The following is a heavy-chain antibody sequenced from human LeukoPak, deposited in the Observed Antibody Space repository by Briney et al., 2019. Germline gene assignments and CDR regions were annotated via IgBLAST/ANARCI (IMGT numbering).Heavy chain of an antibody. Sequence: ASVKVSCKASGYTFTSYGISWVRQAPGQGLEWMGWISAYNGNTNYAQKLQGRVTMTTDTSTSTAYMELRSLRSDDTAVYYCARPQMTSGYDSSLPYYYYYYGMDVWGQGTTVTVSS. CDR1: GYTFTSYG. D-gene: IGHD5-12*01. CDR3: ARPQMTSGYDSSLPYYYYYYGMDV. J-gene: IGHJ6*02. V-gene: IGHV1-18*01. CDR2: ISAYNGNT.